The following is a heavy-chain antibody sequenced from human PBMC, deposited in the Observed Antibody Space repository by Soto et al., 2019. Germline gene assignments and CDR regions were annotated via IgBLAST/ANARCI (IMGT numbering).Heavy chain of an antibody. Sequence: PGGSLRLSCVASGFTFSSYSMNWVRQAPGKGLEWVSYISSSSSTIYYADSVKGRFTISRDNSKNTLYLQMNSLRAEDTAVYYCAKDSVTMVRGVIITHLFDYWGQGTLVTVSS. D-gene: IGHD3-10*01. CDR1: GFTFSSYS. CDR3: AKDSVTMVRGVIITHLFDY. CDR2: ISSSSSTI. V-gene: IGHV3-48*01. J-gene: IGHJ4*02.